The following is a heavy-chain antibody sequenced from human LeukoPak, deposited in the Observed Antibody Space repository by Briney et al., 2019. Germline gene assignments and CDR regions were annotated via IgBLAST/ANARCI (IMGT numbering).Heavy chain of an antibody. Sequence: GGSLRLSCAASGFTFSTYSMNWVRQAPGKGLEWVSFISSSSSTIYYADSVRGRFTISRDNAQNSLYLQMNSLRDEDTAVYYCARDRSSGYPNWFVPWGQGTLVSVSS. V-gene: IGHV3-48*02. CDR3: ARDRSSGYPNWFVP. CDR2: ISSSSSTI. J-gene: IGHJ5*02. D-gene: IGHD3-22*01. CDR1: GFTFSTYS.